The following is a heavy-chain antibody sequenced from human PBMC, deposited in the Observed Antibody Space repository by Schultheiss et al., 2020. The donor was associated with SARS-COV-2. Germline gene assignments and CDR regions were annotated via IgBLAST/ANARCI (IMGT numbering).Heavy chain of an antibody. D-gene: IGHD2-2*01. V-gene: IGHV3-7*01. CDR2: MNHDGSEE. CDR3: ATLYQLPPYYYYGMDV. Sequence: GESLKISCAASGFTFSSYGMHWVRQAPGRGLEWVANMNHDGSEEYYVDSVRGRFTISRDNAKNSLYLQMNSLRAEDTAVYYCATLYQLPPYYYYGMDVWGQGTTVTVSS. J-gene: IGHJ6*02. CDR1: GFTFSSYG.